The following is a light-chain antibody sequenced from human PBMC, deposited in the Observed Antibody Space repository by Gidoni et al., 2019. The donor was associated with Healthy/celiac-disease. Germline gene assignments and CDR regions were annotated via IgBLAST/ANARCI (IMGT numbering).Light chain of an antibody. CDR3: QQSYSPAPVT. Sequence: DIQRTKSPSSLSASVGDRVTITCRASQSISSYLNWYQQKPGKAPKLLIYAASSLQSGVPSRFSGSGSGTDFTLTLSSLQPEDFATYYCQQSYSPAPVTFGQGTKVEIK. V-gene: IGKV1-39*01. J-gene: IGKJ1*01. CDR1: QSISSY. CDR2: AAS.